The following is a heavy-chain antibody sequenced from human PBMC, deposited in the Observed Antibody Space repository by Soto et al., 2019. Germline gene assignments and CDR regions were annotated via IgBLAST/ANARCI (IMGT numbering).Heavy chain of an antibody. D-gene: IGHD1-1*01. V-gene: IGHV3-53*02. Sequence: EVQLVETGGGLIQPGGSLRLSCTASGFTVSSNYMTWVRQAPGKGLEWVSVIYSGGNTYYADSVKGRFTSCRDKSKNTLYLQMNRLRAEDTAVYYCAGATCRYWGQGTLVTVSS. CDR3: AGATCRY. CDR2: IYSGGNT. J-gene: IGHJ4*02. CDR1: GFTVSSNY.